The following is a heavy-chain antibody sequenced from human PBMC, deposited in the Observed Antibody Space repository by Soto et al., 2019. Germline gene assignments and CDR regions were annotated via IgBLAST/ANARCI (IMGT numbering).Heavy chain of an antibody. D-gene: IGHD4-17*01. Sequence: EVQLVESGGGLVKPGGSLRLSCAASGFTFSSYSMNWVRQAPGKGLEWVSSISSSSSYIYYADSVKGRFTISRDNAKNSLYLQMNSLRAEDTAVYYCAREGYGDYAVDYWGQGTLVTVSS. CDR1: GFTFSSYS. CDR3: AREGYGDYAVDY. V-gene: IGHV3-21*01. J-gene: IGHJ4*02. CDR2: ISSSSSYI.